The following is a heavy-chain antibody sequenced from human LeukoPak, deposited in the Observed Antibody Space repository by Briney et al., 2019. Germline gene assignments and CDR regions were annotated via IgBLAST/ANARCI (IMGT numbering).Heavy chain of an antibody. V-gene: IGHV4-59*01. J-gene: IGHJ3*02. Sequence: PSETLSLTCTVSGGSISSYYWSWIRQPPGKGLEWIGYIYYSVSTNYNPSLKSRVTISVDTSKNQFSLKLSSVTAADTAVYYCARVGSYADAFDIWGQGTMVTVSS. CDR1: GGSISSYY. CDR2: IYYSVST. D-gene: IGHD4-17*01. CDR3: ARVGSYADAFDI.